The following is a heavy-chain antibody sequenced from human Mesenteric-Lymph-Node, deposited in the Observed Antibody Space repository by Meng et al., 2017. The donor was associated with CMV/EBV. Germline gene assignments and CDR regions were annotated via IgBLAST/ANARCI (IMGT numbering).Heavy chain of an antibody. J-gene: IGHJ4*02. CDR2: INPSGGST. V-gene: IGHV1-46*01. CDR1: GYTFTSYY. D-gene: IGHD1-7*01. CDR3: ARRGITGTDDY. Sequence: ASLTVSCKASGYTFTSYYMHWVRQAPGQGLEWMGIINPSGGSTSYAQKFQGRVTITRDTSTNTVYMELSSLRSEDTAGYYWARRGITGTDDYWGQGTLVTVSS.